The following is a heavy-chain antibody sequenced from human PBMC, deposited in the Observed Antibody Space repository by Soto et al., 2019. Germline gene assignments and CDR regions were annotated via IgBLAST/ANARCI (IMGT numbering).Heavy chain of an antibody. Sequence: SLKFSCNSSGATLSRYGISWVLQAPGKLLEWMGGIIPIFGTANYAQKFQGRVTITADESTSTAYMELSSLRSEDTAVYYCARRNYYGSGSYYIKGAFDIWGQGAMVTVSS. D-gene: IGHD3-10*01. J-gene: IGHJ3*02. CDR3: ARRNYYGSGSYYIKGAFDI. CDR1: GATLSRYG. CDR2: IIPIFGTA. V-gene: IGHV1-69*01.